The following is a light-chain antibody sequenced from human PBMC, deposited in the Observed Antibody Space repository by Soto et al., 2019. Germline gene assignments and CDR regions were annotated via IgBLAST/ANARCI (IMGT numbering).Light chain of an antibody. CDR2: DDS. Sequence: SYELTQPPSVSVAPGQTARTTCGGNNIGSKSVHWYQQKPGQAPVLVVYDDSDRPSGIPERFSGSNSGNTATLTISRVEAGDEADYYCQVWDSSSDHPSYVFGTGTKVTVL. V-gene: IGLV3-21*02. J-gene: IGLJ1*01. CDR3: QVWDSSSDHPSYV. CDR1: NIGSKS.